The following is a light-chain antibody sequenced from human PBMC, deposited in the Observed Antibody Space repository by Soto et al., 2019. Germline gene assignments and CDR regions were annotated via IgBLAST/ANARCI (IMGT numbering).Light chain of an antibody. CDR3: HQYDKSPCT. Sequence: PGARATLSCRPSQSVNSYYLAWYQQRPGKAPRSLIYATSSRANGVPDRFSGSGSGTDFALTISRLEPEDSAVYSCHQYDKSPCTFGQGTKVEI. CDR2: ATS. V-gene: IGKV3-20*01. J-gene: IGKJ1*01. CDR1: QSVNSYY.